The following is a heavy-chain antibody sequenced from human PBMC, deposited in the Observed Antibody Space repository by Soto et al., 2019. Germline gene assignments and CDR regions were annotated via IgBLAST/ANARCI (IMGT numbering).Heavy chain of an antibody. D-gene: IGHD3-10*01. V-gene: IGHV3-48*03. CDR1: GFMFSNFE. J-gene: IGHJ4*02. CDR3: ARDHGRLYGSGRYYVH. CDR2: ISSSGSAV. Sequence: EVQLVESGGGLVQPGGSLRLSCATSGFMFSNFEMNWVRQAPGKGLEWISYISSSGSAVYYADSVKGRFTVSRDNAKRSMFLLMNSLRAEDTAVYYCARDHGRLYGSGRYYVHWGQGTLVTVSS.